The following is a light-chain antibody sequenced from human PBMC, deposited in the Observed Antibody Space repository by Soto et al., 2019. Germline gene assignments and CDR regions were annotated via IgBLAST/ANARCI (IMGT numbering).Light chain of an antibody. CDR2: DNN. CDR3: AAWDDSLNGHV. V-gene: IGLV1-44*01. Sequence: QSVLTQPPSASGTPGQRVTISCSGRSSNIGSKTVNWYRQLPGTAPKLLIYDNNQRPSGVPDRFCGSKSGTSASLAIRGLQSEDEADYYCAAWDDSLNGHVFGTGTKVTVL. CDR1: SSNIGSKT. J-gene: IGLJ1*01.